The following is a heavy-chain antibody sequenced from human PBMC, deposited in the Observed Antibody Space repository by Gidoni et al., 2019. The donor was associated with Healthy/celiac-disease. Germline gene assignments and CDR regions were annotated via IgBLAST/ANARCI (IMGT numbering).Heavy chain of an antibody. V-gene: IGHV3-15*01. CDR2: SNSKTDGGTT. Sequence: EVQLVAAGGGVVMPGGCRRPSCPASGLTFHNAWMGWVRQAPGKGLEWVVGSNSKTDGGTTDYASPVKGKFTISIYDSKDTLYLQLNSLKTEDTAVDFCTTVVYYGFCSVDSWGQGTLVTVSS. CDR1: GLTFHNAW. J-gene: IGHJ4*02. CDR3: TTVVYYGFCSVDS. D-gene: IGHD3-3*01.